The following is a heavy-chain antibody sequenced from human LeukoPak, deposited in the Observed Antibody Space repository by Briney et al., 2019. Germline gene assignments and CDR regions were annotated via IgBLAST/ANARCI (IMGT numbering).Heavy chain of an antibody. CDR1: GGSFSGYY. CDR3: ARGAVAGTFLDY. CDR2: INHSGST. Sequence: SETLSLTCAVYGGSFSGYYWSWIRQPPGKGLEWIGEINHSGSTNYNPSLKGRVTISVDTSKNHFSLKLSSVTAADTAVYYCARGAVAGTFLDYWGQGTLVTV. J-gene: IGHJ4*02. V-gene: IGHV4-34*01. D-gene: IGHD6-19*01.